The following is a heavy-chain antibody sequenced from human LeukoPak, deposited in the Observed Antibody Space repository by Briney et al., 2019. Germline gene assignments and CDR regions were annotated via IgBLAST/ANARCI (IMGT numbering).Heavy chain of an antibody. CDR2: IYYSGST. CDR1: GGSFSGYY. V-gene: IGHV4-34*01. Sequence: SETLSLTCAVYGGSFSGYYWSWIRQPPGKGLEWIGSIYYSGSTYYNPSLKSRVTISVDTSKNQFSLKLSSVTAADTAVYYCARGPLRAPHWFDPWGQGTLVTVSS. J-gene: IGHJ5*02. CDR3: ARGPLRAPHWFDP. D-gene: IGHD4-17*01.